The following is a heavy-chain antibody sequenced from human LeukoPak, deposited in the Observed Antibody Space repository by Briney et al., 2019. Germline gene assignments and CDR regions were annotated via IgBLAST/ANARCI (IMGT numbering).Heavy chain of an antibody. CDR3: ARDSIAVAGAGFDY. CDR1: GYTFTSYY. D-gene: IGHD6-19*01. J-gene: IGHJ4*02. V-gene: IGHV1-46*01. Sequence: ASVKVSCKASGYTFTSYYMHWVRQAPGQGLEWMGIINPSVGSTTYAQKLQGRVTMTRDMSTSTVYMELSSLRSEDTAVYYCARDSIAVAGAGFDYWGQGTLVTVSS. CDR2: INPSVGST.